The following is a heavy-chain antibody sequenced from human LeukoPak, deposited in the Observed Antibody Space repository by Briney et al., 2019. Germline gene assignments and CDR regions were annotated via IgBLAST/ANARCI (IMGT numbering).Heavy chain of an antibody. CDR2: IYYSGST. Sequence: SETLSLTCTVSGGSISSYYWSWIRQPPGKGLEWIGYIYYSGSTNYNPSLKSRVTISVDTSKNQFSLKLSSVTAADTAVYYCARLLWFGEAPNWFDPWGREPWSPSPQ. J-gene: IGHJ5*02. CDR1: GGSISSYY. V-gene: IGHV4-59*01. CDR3: ARLLWFGEAPNWFDP. D-gene: IGHD3-10*01.